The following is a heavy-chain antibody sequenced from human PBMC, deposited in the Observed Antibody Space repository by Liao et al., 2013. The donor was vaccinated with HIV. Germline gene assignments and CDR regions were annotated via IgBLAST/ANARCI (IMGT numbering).Heavy chain of an antibody. CDR3: ARVQWEPAPNWYSDL. Sequence: QLQLQESGSGLVKPSQTLSLTCAVSGGSISSSGSSWSWIRQPPGKGLECIGYIYHSGSTYYSPSLKSRVTISVDRSKNQFSLKLTSVTAADTAVYYCARVQWEPAPNWYSDLVGPWHPWSLSPQ. CDR1: GGSISSSGSS. V-gene: IGHV4-30-2*01. J-gene: IGHJ2*01. D-gene: IGHD1-26*01. CDR2: IYHSGST.